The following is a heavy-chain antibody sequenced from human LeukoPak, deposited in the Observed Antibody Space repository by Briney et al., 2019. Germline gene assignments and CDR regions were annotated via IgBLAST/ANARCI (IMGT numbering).Heavy chain of an antibody. D-gene: IGHD2-2*01. CDR3: ARTRYCSSTSCYGGVWYFDY. CDR2: IKQDGSEK. CDR1: GFTFSSYW. Sequence: GGSLRLSCAASGFTFSSYWMSWVRQAPGKGLEWVANIKQDGSEKYYVDSVKGRFTISRDNAKNSLYLQMNSLRAEDTAVYYCARTRYCSSTSCYGGVWYFDYWGQGTLVTVSS. V-gene: IGHV3-7*03. J-gene: IGHJ4*02.